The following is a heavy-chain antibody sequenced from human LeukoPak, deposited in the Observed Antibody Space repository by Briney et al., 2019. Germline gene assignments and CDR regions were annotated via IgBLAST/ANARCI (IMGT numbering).Heavy chain of an antibody. J-gene: IGHJ4*02. CDR2: ISSSSSTI. CDR1: GFTFSSYS. CDR3: ARESWSGYDYLSSSIHTPFDY. V-gene: IGHV3-48*02. D-gene: IGHD5-12*01. Sequence: PGRSLRLSCAASGFTFSSYSMNWVRQAPGKGLEWVSYISSSSSTIYYADSVKGRFIISRDNAKNSLYLQMNSLRDEDTAVYYCARESWSGYDYLSSSIHTPFDYWGQGTLVTVSS.